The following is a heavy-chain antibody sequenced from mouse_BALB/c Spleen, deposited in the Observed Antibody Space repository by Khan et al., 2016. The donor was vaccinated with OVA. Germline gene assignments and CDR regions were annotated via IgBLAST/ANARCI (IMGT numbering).Heavy chain of an antibody. V-gene: IGHV5-12*02. CDR3: AREGDDGGLAY. J-gene: IGHJ3*01. CDR1: GFTFSDYY. Sequence: EVELVESGGGLVQPGGSLKLSCATSGFTFSDYYMYWVRQTPEKRLEWVAYISNRGSTTYYPDTVRGRFTISRDNAKNTLYLQMSRLKSEDTARYYCAREGDDGGLAYWGQGTLVTVSA. CDR2: ISNRGSTT. D-gene: IGHD2-3*01.